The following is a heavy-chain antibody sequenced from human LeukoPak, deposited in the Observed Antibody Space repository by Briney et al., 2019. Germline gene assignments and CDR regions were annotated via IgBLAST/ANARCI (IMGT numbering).Heavy chain of an antibody. CDR3: AKAHYDFWSGYYTAYYYYYGMDV. Sequence: LSLTCTVSGGSISSGGYYWSWVRQAPGKGLEWVSAISGSGGSTYYADSVKGRFTISRDNSKNTLYLQMNSLRAEDTAVYYCAKAHYDFWSGYYTAYYYYYGMDVWGQGTTVTVSS. V-gene: IGHV3-23*01. J-gene: IGHJ6*02. D-gene: IGHD3-3*01. CDR1: GGSISSGGYY. CDR2: ISGSGGST.